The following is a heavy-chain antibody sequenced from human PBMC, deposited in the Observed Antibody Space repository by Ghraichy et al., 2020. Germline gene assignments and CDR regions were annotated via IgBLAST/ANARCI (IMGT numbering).Heavy chain of an antibody. CDR2: INHSGST. V-gene: IGHV4-34*01. CDR3: AREGHYYGSGSYYKWIFDY. D-gene: IGHD3-10*01. CDR1: GGSFSGYY. Sequence: SETLSLTCAVYGGSFSGYYWSWIRQPPGKGLEWIGEINHSGSTNYNPSLKSRVTISVDTSKNQFSLKLSSVTAADTAVYYCAREGHYYGSGSYYKWIFDYWGQGTLVTVSS. J-gene: IGHJ4*02.